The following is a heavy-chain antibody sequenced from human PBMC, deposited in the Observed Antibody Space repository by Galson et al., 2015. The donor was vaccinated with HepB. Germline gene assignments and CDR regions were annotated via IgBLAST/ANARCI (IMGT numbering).Heavy chain of an antibody. CDR2: IYPGDSGT. J-gene: IGHJ6*02. CDR1: GYSFTSYW. D-gene: IGHD4-17*01. V-gene: IGHV5-51*01. Sequence: QSGAEVKKPGESLKISCKGSGYSFTSYWIGWVRQMPGKGLEWMGIIYPGDSGTTYSPSFQGQVTISADRSINTAYLQWSSLKISDTAMYYCARSDGDHRYHYYAMDVWGQGTTVTVSS. CDR3: ARSDGDHRYHYYAMDV.